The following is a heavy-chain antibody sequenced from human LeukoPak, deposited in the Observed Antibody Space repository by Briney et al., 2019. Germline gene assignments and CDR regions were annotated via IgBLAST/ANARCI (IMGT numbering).Heavy chain of an antibody. Sequence: SVKVSCKASGGTFSSYAISWVRQAPGQGLEWMGRIIPILGIANYAQKFQGRVTITADKSTSTAYMELSSLRSEDTAVYYCARAGCSSTSCYHGMDVWGQGTTVTVSS. CDR3: ARAGCSSTSCYHGMDV. CDR1: GGTFSSYA. D-gene: IGHD2-2*01. CDR2: IIPILGIA. J-gene: IGHJ6*02. V-gene: IGHV1-69*04.